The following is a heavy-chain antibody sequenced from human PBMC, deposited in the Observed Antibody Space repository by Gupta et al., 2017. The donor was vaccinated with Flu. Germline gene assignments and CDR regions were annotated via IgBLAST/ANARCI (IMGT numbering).Heavy chain of an antibody. D-gene: IGHD4-17*01. Sequence: SHVITWVRQAPGQGLEWMGGIIPISETRNYAPKFQGRLTLSADKSTDTAYMDLTSLTSEDTATYYCARGIRPMVTTGWFDPWGQGALVTVSS. V-gene: IGHV1-69*06. J-gene: IGHJ5*01. CDR1: SHV. CDR3: ARGIRPMVTTGWFDP. CDR2: IIPISETR.